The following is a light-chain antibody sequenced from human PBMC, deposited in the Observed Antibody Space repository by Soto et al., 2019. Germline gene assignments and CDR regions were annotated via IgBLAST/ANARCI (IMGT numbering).Light chain of an antibody. V-gene: IGKV1-9*01. CDR1: QGISSY. CDR3: QQYNSYPST. J-gene: IGKJ2*01. Sequence: IQLTQSPSSLSASVGDRVTITCRASQGISSYLAWYQQKPGKAPKLLIYAASTLQSGVPSRFSGSGSGTDFALTISSLQPDDFATYYCQQYNSYPSTFGQGTKLEIK. CDR2: AAS.